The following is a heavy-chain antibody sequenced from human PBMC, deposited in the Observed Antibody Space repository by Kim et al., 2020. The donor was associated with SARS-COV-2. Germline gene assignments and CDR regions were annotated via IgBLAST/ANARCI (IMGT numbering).Heavy chain of an antibody. D-gene: IGHD4-4*01. Sequence: GGSLRLSCAASGFTFNNYAMSWVRQAPGKGQWVSTISASGSSTYYADSVKGRFTISRDNSKNTLYLQMNILRGDDTALYFCAKDTEADYWGQGTLVTVSS. CDR2: ISASGSST. CDR3: AKDTEADY. CDR1: GFTFNNYA. V-gene: IGHV3-23*01. J-gene: IGHJ4*02.